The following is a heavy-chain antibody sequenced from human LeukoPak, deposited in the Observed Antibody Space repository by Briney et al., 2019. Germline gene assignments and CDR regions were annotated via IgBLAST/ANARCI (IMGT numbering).Heavy chain of an antibody. CDR3: ARHSWNDPEHYGMDV. CDR2: IYYSGST. CDR1: GGSISSSSYY. J-gene: IGHJ6*02. D-gene: IGHD1-1*01. V-gene: IGHV4-39*01. Sequence: PSETLSLTCTVSGGSISSSSYYWGWIRQPPGKGLEWIGSIYYSGSTYYNPSLKSRVTISVDTSKNQFSLKLSSVTAADTAVYYCARHSWNDPEHYGMDVWGQGTTVTVSS.